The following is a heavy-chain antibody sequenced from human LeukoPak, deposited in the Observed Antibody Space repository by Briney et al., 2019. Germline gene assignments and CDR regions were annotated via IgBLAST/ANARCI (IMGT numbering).Heavy chain of an antibody. CDR1: GGSISSGSYY. Sequence: SETLSLTCTVSGGSISSGSYYWSWIRQPAGKGLEWIGRIYTSGSTNYNPSLKSRVTMSVDTSKNQFSLKLSSVTAADTAVYYCAREEHTAARWSFDYWGQGTLVTVSS. D-gene: IGHD5-18*01. CDR2: IYTSGST. J-gene: IGHJ4*02. CDR3: AREEHTAARWSFDY. V-gene: IGHV4-61*02.